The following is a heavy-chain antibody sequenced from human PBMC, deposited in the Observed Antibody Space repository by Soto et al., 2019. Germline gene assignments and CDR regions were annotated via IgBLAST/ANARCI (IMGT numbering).Heavy chain of an antibody. J-gene: IGHJ4*02. Sequence: GGSLRLSCTASGFTFSSYAMHWVRQAPGKGLEWVAVISYDGSNKYYADSVKGRFTISRDNSKNTMYLQMNSLRVEDTAVYYCARPYSRGWYGDLEYCCQGT. D-gene: IGHD6-19*01. CDR2: ISYDGSNK. CDR1: GFTFSSYA. V-gene: IGHV3-30-3*01. CDR3: ARPYSRGWYGDLEY.